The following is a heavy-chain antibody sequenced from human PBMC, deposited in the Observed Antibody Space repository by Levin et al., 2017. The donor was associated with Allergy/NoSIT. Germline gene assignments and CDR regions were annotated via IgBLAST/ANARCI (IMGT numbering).Heavy chain of an antibody. Sequence: LSLTCAASGFQFSLYGMHWVRQAPGKGLEWVALIVFDGNDQYYADSVTGRFTISRDNSKNTLYLQMSSLRENDTAIYYCAKRGYCSGNTCQSHDAIDGWGQGTLVIVSS. CDR1: GFQFSLYG. CDR2: IVFDGNDQ. D-gene: IGHD2-15*01. V-gene: IGHV3-30*18. J-gene: IGHJ3*01. CDR3: AKRGYCSGNTCQSHDAIDG.